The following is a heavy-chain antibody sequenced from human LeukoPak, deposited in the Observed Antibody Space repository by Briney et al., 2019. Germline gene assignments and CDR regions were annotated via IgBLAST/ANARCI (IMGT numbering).Heavy chain of an antibody. D-gene: IGHD6-19*01. J-gene: IGHJ4*02. CDR1: GYTLTGYA. V-gene: IGHV7-4-1*02. Sequence: GAPVKVSAKASGYTLTGYAMNWVHQAPGQGLGWRGWINTNTGNPTYAQGFTGRFVFSLDTSVSTAYLQISSLKAEDTAVYYCARDREEQWLVEFDYWGQGTLVTVSS. CDR3: ARDREEQWLVEFDY. CDR2: INTNTGNP.